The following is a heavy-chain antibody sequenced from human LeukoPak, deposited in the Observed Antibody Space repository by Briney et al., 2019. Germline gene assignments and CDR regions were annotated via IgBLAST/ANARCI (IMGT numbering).Heavy chain of an antibody. D-gene: IGHD3-22*01. J-gene: IGHJ6*03. CDR1: GYSITSGHY. Sequence: SETLSLTCTVSGYSITSGHYWGWIRQPPGKGLEWIGSIYHSGSTYYNPSLKSRVTISVDTSKSQFSLRLNSVTAADTAVYYCARVIGAPNYYYYMDVWGKGTTVTVSS. V-gene: IGHV4-38-2*02. CDR3: ARVIGAPNYYYYMDV. CDR2: IYHSGST.